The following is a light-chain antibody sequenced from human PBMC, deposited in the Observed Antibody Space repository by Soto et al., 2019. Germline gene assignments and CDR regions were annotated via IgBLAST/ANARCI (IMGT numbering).Light chain of an antibody. CDR2: DAS. CDR3: QHDDHRSPVT. J-gene: IGKJ4*01. CDR1: QDISNY. Sequence: IQMTQSPSSLSASVGDRVPITCQASQDISNYLNWYQQKPGKAPRLLINDASHLETGVPSRFSGSGSWSDFTFTISNLQPEDIGIDYCQHDDHRSPVTFGGGSKVE. V-gene: IGKV1-33*01.